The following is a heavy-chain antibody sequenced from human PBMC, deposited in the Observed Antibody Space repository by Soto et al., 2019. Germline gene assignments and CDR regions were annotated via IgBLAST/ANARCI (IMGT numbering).Heavy chain of an antibody. D-gene: IGHD6-6*01. CDR2: ISYDGSNK. V-gene: IGHV3-30*03. Sequence: PGGSLRLSCAASGFTFSSYGMHWVRQAPGKGLEWVAVISYDGSNKYYADSVKGRFTISRDNSKNTLYLQMNSLRAEDTAVYYCASEVTPYSSSSDWYFDLWGRGTLGTVSS. J-gene: IGHJ2*01. CDR1: GFTFSSYG. CDR3: ASEVTPYSSSSDWYFDL.